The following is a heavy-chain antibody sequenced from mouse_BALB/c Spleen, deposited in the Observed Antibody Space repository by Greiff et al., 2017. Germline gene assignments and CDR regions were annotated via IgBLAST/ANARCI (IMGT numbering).Heavy chain of an antibody. D-gene: IGHD2-1*01. CDR1: GYTFTSYW. V-gene: IGHV1-7*01. CDR2: INPSTGYT. CDR3: ARPTLPDYYAMDY. Sequence: VQLQQSGAELAKPGASVKMSCKASGYTFTSYWMHWVKQRPGQGLEWIGYINPSTGYTEYNQKFKDKATLTADKSSSTAYMQLSSLTSEDSAVYYCARPTLPDYYAMDYWGQGTSVTVSS. J-gene: IGHJ4*01.